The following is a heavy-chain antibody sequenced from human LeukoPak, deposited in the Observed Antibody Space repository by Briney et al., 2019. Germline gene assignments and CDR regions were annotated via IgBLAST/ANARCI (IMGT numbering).Heavy chain of an antibody. J-gene: IGHJ4*02. Sequence: GGSLRLSCAASGFTFSSYGMHWVRQAPGKGLEWVAVIWYDGSNKYYADSVKGRFTISRDNSKNTLYLQMNSLRAEDTAVYYCARAATYYYVCSGYSPDYWGQGTLVTVSS. CDR1: GFTFSSYG. CDR3: ARAATYYYVCSGYSPDY. CDR2: IWYDGSNK. D-gene: IGHD3-22*01. V-gene: IGHV3-33*01.